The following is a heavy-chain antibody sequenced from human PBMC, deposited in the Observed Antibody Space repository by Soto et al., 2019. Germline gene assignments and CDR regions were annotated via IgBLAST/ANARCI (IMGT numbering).Heavy chain of an antibody. V-gene: IGHV3-23*01. CDR3: AKENGYSSSWFEFDY. CDR2: ISGSGGST. D-gene: IGHD6-13*01. Sequence: GGSLRLSCAASGFTFSSYAMSWVRQAAGKGLEWVSAISGSGGSTYYADSVKGRFTISRDNSKNTLYLQMNILRAEDTAVYYCAKENGYSSSWFEFDYWGQGTLVTVSS. J-gene: IGHJ4*02. CDR1: GFTFSSYA.